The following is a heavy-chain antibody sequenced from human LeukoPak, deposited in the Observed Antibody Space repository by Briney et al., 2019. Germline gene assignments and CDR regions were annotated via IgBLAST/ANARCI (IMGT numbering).Heavy chain of an antibody. CDR3: TRVQAGRSDLMDV. J-gene: IGHJ6*02. CDR1: GFSLSGYW. V-gene: IGHV3-74*01. Sequence: PGGSLRLSCAASGFSLSGYWMHWVRQAPGKELVWVSRMSSEGSGTTYADSAKGRFTISRDNAKNTLYLQMNSLRAEDAAVYYCTRVQAGRSDLMDVRGRGTTVTVS. CDR2: MSSEGSGT.